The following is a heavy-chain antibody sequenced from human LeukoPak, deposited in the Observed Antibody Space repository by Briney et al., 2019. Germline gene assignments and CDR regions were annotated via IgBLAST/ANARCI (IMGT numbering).Heavy chain of an antibody. Sequence: GGSLRLSCAASGFTLSNAWMSWVRQAPGKGLEWVGRIKSKTDGGTTDYAAPVKGRFTISRDDSKNTLYLQMNSLKTEDTAVYYCTTDLSELDDSGYYAKYFHHWGQGTLVSVSS. D-gene: IGHD3-22*01. CDR2: IKSKTDGGTT. CDR1: GFTLSNAW. CDR3: TTDLSELDDSGYYAKYFHH. J-gene: IGHJ1*01. V-gene: IGHV3-15*01.